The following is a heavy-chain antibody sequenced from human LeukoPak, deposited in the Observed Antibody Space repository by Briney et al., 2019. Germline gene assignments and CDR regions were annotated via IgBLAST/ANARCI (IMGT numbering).Heavy chain of an antibody. D-gene: IGHD1-26*01. J-gene: IGHJ3*02. CDR3: AKPKWELHAAFDI. Sequence: QAGGSLRLSCAASGFTFSSYGMHWVRQAPDKGLEWVAFIRYDGSNKYYADSVKGRFTISRDNSKNTLYLQMNSLRAEDTAVYYCAKPKWELHAAFDIWGQGTMVTVSS. V-gene: IGHV3-30*02. CDR2: IRYDGSNK. CDR1: GFTFSSYG.